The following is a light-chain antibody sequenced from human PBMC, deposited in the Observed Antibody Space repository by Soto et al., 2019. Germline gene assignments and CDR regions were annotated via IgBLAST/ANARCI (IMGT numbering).Light chain of an antibody. J-gene: IGKJ1*01. V-gene: IGKV1-5*03. CDR3: QQYNRLWT. Sequence: DIQMTQSPSTLSASVGARATITCRASQSISSWLAWYQQKPGKAPKLLIYKASSLDSGVPSRFRGSGSGTEFTLTISRLQPDDFATYYAQQYNRLWTFGQGTKVEIK. CDR2: KAS. CDR1: QSISSW.